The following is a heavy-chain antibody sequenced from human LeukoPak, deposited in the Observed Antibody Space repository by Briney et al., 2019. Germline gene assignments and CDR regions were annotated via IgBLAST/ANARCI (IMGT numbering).Heavy chain of an antibody. J-gene: IGHJ4*02. V-gene: IGHV3-15*01. Sequence: PRGSLRLSCAVPGFSFSIAWMTWVRHAPENGLGWNARFPNKIDGGTTDYTAPVKGRFTISRNDSKNTLYLQMNSLKAENTAVYYCATQPYNCGFDYWGQGTLVTVPA. CDR3: ATQPYNCGFDY. D-gene: IGHD1-20*01. CDR2: FPNKIDGGTT. CDR1: GFSFSIAW.